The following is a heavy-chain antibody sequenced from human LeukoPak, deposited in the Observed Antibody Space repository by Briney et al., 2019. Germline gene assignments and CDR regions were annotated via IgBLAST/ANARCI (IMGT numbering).Heavy chain of an antibody. CDR1: GFTVSSNY. Sequence: GSLRLSCAASGFTVSSNYMGWVRQAPGKGLEWVSVIYSGGSTYYADSVKGRFTISRDNSKNTLYLQMNSLRAEDTAVYYCARRPSYCSGGSCYRGMDVWGQGTTVTVSS. V-gene: IGHV3-66*01. CDR3: ARRPSYCSGGSCYRGMDV. D-gene: IGHD2-15*01. J-gene: IGHJ6*02. CDR2: IYSGGST.